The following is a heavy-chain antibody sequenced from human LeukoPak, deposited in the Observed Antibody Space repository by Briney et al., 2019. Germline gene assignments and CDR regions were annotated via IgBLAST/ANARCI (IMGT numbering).Heavy chain of an antibody. Sequence: GRSLRLSCAASGFTFSSYGMHWVRQAPGKGLEWVAVIWYDGSNKYYADSVKGRFTISRDNSKNTLYLQMNSLRAEDTAVYYCARARYSSSWHDAFDIWGQGTIVTVSS. V-gene: IGHV3-33*01. J-gene: IGHJ3*02. CDR1: GFTFSSYG. CDR3: ARARYSSSWHDAFDI. D-gene: IGHD6-13*01. CDR2: IWYDGSNK.